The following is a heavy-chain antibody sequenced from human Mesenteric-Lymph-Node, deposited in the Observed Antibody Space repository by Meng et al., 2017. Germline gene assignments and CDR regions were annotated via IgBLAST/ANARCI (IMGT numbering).Heavy chain of an antibody. Sequence: ASVKVSCKASGYTFTGYYMHWVRQAPGQGLEWMGWINPNSGGTNYAQKFQGRVTMTRDTSISTAYMELSRLRSDDTAVYYCARELDLYYDSSGFYGWGQGTRVTVSS. D-gene: IGHD3-22*01. CDR1: GYTFTGYY. CDR3: ARELDLYYDSSGFYG. CDR2: INPNSGGT. J-gene: IGHJ4*02. V-gene: IGHV1-2*02.